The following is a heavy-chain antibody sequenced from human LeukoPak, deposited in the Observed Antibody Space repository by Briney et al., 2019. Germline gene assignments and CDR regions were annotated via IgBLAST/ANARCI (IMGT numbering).Heavy chain of an antibody. CDR1: GYIFTAYY. V-gene: IGHV1-2*02. CDR2: IDPNSGDS. CDR3: ARDSIVVVTHAAFDI. Sequence: ASVKVSCKASGYIFTAYYMHWVRQAPGQGLEWMGWIDPNSGDSNSAQRFQGRVTVTRDTSISTAYMELSRLRSDDTAVYYCARDSIVVVTHAAFDIWGQGTMVTVSS. D-gene: IGHD3-22*01. J-gene: IGHJ3*02.